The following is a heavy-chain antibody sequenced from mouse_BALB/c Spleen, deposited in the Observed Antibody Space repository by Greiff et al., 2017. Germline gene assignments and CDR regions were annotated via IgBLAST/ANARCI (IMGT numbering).Heavy chain of an antibody. CDR3: ARQNYGSTWFAY. CDR1: GFAFSSYD. CDR2: ISSGGGST. Sequence: EVNLVESGGGLVKPGGSLKLSCAASGFAFSSYDMSWVRQTPEKRLEWVAYISSGGGSTYYPDTVKGRFTISRDNAKNTLYLQMSSLKSEDTAMYYCARQNYGSTWFAYWGQGTLVTVSA. J-gene: IGHJ3*01. D-gene: IGHD1-1*01. V-gene: IGHV5-12-1*01.